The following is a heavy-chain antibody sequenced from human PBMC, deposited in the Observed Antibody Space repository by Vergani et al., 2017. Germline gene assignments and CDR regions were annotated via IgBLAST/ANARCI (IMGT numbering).Heavy chain of an antibody. CDR1: GGSISSYY. Sequence: QLQLQESGPGLVKPSETLSLTCTVSGGSISSYYWSWIRQPPGKGLEWIGYIYYSGSTNYNPSLKSRVTISVDTSKNQFSLKLSSVTAADTAVYYCARVVAHYYYDSSGGPLYYFDYWGQGTLVTVSA. J-gene: IGHJ4*02. CDR3: ARVVAHYYYDSSGGPLYYFDY. D-gene: IGHD3-22*01. V-gene: IGHV4-59*01. CDR2: IYYSGST.